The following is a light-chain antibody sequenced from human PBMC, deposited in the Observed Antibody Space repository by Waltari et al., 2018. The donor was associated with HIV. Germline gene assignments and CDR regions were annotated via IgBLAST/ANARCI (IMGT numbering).Light chain of an antibody. V-gene: IGLV1-44*01. CDR1: SANIGKYV. CDR2: GRD. J-gene: IGLJ1*01. CDR3: AVWDDSVNGYV. Sequence: QSALTQPPSTSGTPGQRVTISCSGRSANIGKYVVNWFQQVPGTAPNLPVSGRDQRPSGVPDRFSGSKSGTSGSLAISGLQSEDEGDYYCAVWDDSVNGYVFGTGTKVTVL.